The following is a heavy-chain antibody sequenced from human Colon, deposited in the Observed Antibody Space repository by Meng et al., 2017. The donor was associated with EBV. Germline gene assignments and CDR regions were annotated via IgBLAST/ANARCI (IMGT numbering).Heavy chain of an antibody. CDR3: ARVCSTTSCLDY. Sequence: GLAPPGGSLTLSCAASGFTFSDHYMDWVRQAPGMGLEWVGRIRNKANSYSTEYAASVKGRFTISRDGSKNSLYLQMINLKTEDTAVYYCARVCSTTSCLDYWGQGTLVTVSS. J-gene: IGHJ4*02. D-gene: IGHD2-2*01. CDR2: IRNKANSYST. CDR1: GFTFSDHY. V-gene: IGHV3-72*01.